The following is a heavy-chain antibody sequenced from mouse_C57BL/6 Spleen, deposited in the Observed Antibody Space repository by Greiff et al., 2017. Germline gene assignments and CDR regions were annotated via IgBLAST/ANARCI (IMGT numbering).Heavy chain of an antibody. D-gene: IGHD2-3*01. V-gene: IGHV1-15*01. J-gene: IGHJ4*01. Sequence: VQLQQSGAELVRPGASVTLSCKASGYPFTDYEMHWVKQTPVHGLEWIGAIDPETGGTAYNQKLKGKAILTADKSSSTAYMELRSLTAEDSAVFYCARSHMNYYAMDDWGQGTSVTVSS. CDR2: IDPETGGT. CDR3: ARSHMNYYAMDD. CDR1: GYPFTDYE.